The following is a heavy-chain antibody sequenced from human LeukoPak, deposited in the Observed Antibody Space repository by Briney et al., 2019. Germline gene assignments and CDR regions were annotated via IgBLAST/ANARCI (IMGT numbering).Heavy chain of an antibody. CDR2: IFYSGST. V-gene: IGHV4-59*08. J-gene: IGHJ6*03. D-gene: IGHD1-26*01. Sequence: PSETLSLTCTVSGGSINSSYWCWGREPPGEGLGWSGHIFYSGSTNYNPSLKSRVTISVDTSKNQFSLKLSSVTAADTAVYYCARHYEVGATRGYYYYMDVWGKGTTVTISS. CDR3: ARHYEVGATRGYYYYMDV. CDR1: GGSINSSY.